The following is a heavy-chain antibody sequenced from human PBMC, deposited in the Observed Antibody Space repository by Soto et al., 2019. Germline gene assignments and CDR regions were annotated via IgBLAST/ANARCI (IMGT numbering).Heavy chain of an antibody. D-gene: IGHD3-10*01. CDR3: AKEGYGEGSYNKGNYFDY. J-gene: IGHJ4*02. CDR2: INSGANT. Sequence: EVQALESGGGLVQPGGSLRLSCAASGFTFSNYVMSWVRQAPGKGLEWVSSINSGANTYYADSVKGRFTISRDNSKNTLDLQMNSLRDEDTAVYYCAKEGYGEGSYNKGNYFDYWGQGALVTVSS. V-gene: IGHV3-23*01. CDR1: GFTFSNYV.